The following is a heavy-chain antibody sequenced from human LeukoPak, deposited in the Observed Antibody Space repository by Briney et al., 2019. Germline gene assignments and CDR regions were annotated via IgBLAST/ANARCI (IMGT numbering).Heavy chain of an antibody. CDR1: GYTFTSYY. Sequence: ASVKVSCKASGYTFTSYYMHWVRQAPGQGLEWMEIINPSGGSTSYAQKFQGRVTMTRDTSTSTVYMELSSLRSEDTAVYYCARDMTTVTPGDYWGQGTLVTVSS. J-gene: IGHJ4*02. CDR2: INPSGGST. D-gene: IGHD4-17*01. V-gene: IGHV1-46*01. CDR3: ARDMTTVTPGDY.